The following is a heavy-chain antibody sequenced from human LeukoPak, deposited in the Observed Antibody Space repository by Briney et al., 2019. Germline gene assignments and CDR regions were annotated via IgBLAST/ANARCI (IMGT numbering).Heavy chain of an antibody. CDR2: ISGSGDST. D-gene: IGHD1-26*01. J-gene: IGHJ4*02. CDR3: AKDRWELPTVAFDF. V-gene: IGHV3-23*01. CDR1: RFTFNYYA. Sequence: GGSLRLSCAAARFTFNYYAMSWVRQAPGKGLEWVSAISGSGDSTYYADSVKGRFTISRDNSKNTLYPQMNSLRAEDTAVYYCAKDRWELPTVAFDFWGQGTLVTVSS.